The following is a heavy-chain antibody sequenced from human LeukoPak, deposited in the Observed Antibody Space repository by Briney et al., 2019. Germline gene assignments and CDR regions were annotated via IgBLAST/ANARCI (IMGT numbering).Heavy chain of an antibody. Sequence: GGSLRLSCAASGFTVSSNYMSWVRQAPGKGLEWASVIYSGGSTYYADSVKGRFTISRDNSKNTLYLQTNSLRAEDTAVYYCARDLPRRVPYWGQGTLVTVSS. D-gene: IGHD2-2*01. V-gene: IGHV3-66*01. CDR1: GFTVSSNY. CDR3: ARDLPRRVPY. CDR2: IYSGGST. J-gene: IGHJ4*02.